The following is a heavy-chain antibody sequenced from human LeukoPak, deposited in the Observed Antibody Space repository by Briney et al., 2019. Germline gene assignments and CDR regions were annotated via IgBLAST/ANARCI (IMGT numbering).Heavy chain of an antibody. J-gene: IGHJ4*02. Sequence: GGSLRLSCAASGFTFSSHAMSWVRQAPGKGLEWVSITYTGGSTYSADSVKDRFTVSRDSSKNTLYLEMNSLRAEDTAIYYCARSALLTADPFDYWGQGTLVTVSS. V-gene: IGHV3-66*01. CDR1: GFTFSSHA. CDR3: ARSALLTADPFDY. CDR2: TYTGGST. D-gene: IGHD2-2*01.